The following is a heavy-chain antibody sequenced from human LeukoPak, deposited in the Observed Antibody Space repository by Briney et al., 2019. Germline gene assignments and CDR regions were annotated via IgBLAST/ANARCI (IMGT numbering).Heavy chain of an antibody. V-gene: IGHV4-39*01. CDR2: IYYSGST. J-gene: IGHJ5*02. Sequence: SETLSLTCTVSGGSISSSSYYWGWIRQPPGRGLGWIGSIYYSGSTYYNPSLKSRVTISVDTSKNQFSLKLSSVTAADTAVYYCAGSPYYDFWSGYSNWFDPWGQGTLVTVSS. CDR3: AGSPYYDFWSGYSNWFDP. D-gene: IGHD3-3*01. CDR1: GGSISSSSYY.